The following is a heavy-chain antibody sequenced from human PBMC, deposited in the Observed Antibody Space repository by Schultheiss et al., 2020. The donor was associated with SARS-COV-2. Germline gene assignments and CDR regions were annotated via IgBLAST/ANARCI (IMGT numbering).Heavy chain of an antibody. CDR2: ISSSSSYI. Sequence: GGSLRLSCAASGFTFSSYSMNWVRQAPGKGLEWVSSISSSSSYIYYADSVKGRFTISRDNSKNTLYLQMNSLKTEDTAVYYCTTGALRWYYYYGMDVWGQGTTVTVSS. V-gene: IGHV3-21*03. CDR3: TTGALRWYYYYGMDV. D-gene: IGHD4-23*01. J-gene: IGHJ6*02. CDR1: GFTFSSYS.